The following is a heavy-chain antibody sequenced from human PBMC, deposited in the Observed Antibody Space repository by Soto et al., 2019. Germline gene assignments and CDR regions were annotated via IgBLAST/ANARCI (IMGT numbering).Heavy chain of an antibody. D-gene: IGHD1-26*01. Sequence: PGGSLRLSCAASGFTFSAHYMDWVRQAPGKGLEWVGRIKNKANSYTTEYAASVEGRFTISREDSQNSLYLQMNSLKTEDTAVYYCARISLVGPSGGRYFDYWGQGSRSPSPQ. V-gene: IGHV3-72*01. CDR1: GFTFSAHY. J-gene: IGHJ4*02. CDR2: IKNKANSYTT. CDR3: ARISLVGPSGGRYFDY.